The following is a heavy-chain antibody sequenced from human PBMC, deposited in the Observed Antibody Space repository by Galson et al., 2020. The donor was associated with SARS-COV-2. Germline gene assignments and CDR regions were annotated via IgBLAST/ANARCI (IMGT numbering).Heavy chain of an antibody. J-gene: IGHJ5*02. CDR2: IFHTGST. Sequence: SETLSLTCTVSGGSISSGGYPWNWIRQLPGGGLEWIGYIFHTGSTYYNPSLKSRVTISIDKSKNQFSLSLSSVTAADTAVYFCVIGGDNGDYVWFDPWGQGTLVTVSS. CDR3: VIGGDNGDYVWFDP. D-gene: IGHD4-17*01. V-gene: IGHV4-30-2*01. CDR1: GGSISSGGYP.